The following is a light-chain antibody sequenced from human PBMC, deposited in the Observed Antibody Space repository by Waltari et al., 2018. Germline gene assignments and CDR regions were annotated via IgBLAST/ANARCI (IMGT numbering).Light chain of an antibody. CDR3: TSYARSSRVV. V-gene: IGLV2-14*01. CDR2: DVN. J-gene: IGLJ2*01. CDR1: SRDIGGYNY. Sequence: QSALTQPPSVSGSPGQSLALSCTGTSRDIGGYNYVSWYQQHPGKAPKLVIYDVNNRPSGVSDRFSGSKSGNTASLTISGLQAEDEADYYCTSYARSSRVVFGGGTKLTVL.